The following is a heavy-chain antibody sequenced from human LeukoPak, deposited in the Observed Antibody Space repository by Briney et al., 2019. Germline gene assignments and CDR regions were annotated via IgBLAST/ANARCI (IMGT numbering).Heavy chain of an antibody. CDR1: GCTFSSYA. J-gene: IGHJ4*02. CDR2: IIPILGIA. D-gene: IGHD2-15*01. Sequence: SVKVSCKASGCTFSSYAISWVRQAPGQGLEWMGRIIPILGIANYAQKFQGRVTITADKYTSTAYMELSSLRSEDTAVYYCASKGYCSGGSCYSFDCWGQGTLVTVSS. V-gene: IGHV1-69*04. CDR3: ASKGYCSGGSCYSFDC.